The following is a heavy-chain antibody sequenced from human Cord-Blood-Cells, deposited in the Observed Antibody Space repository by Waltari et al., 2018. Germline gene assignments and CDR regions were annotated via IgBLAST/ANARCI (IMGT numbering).Heavy chain of an antibody. CDR3: ARAPYSSSFAFDI. J-gene: IGHJ3*02. CDR2: IYSGGST. CDR1: GFTVSSTY. V-gene: IGHV3-53*01. Sequence: EVQLVESGGGLIQPGGSLRLSCAASGFTVSSTYMSWVRQAPGKGLEWVSVIYSGGSTYYADSVKGRFTISRDNSKNTLDLQMNSLRAEDTAVYYCARAPYSSSFAFDIWGQGTMVTVSS. D-gene: IGHD6-6*01.